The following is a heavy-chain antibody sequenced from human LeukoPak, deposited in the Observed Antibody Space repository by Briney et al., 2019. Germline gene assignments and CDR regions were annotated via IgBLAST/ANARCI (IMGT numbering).Heavy chain of an antibody. V-gene: IGHV3-9*01. J-gene: IGHJ4*02. D-gene: IGHD3-10*02. CDR1: GFTFDDYA. CDR2: INWSSGTI. CDR3: TKDIRMLVY. Sequence: GGSLRLSCSASGFTFDDYAMHWVRQAPGKGLEWVSGINWSSGTIAYADSVKGRFTISRDNAKNSLYLQMDSLRVEDTALYYCTKDIRMLVYWGQGTLVTVSS.